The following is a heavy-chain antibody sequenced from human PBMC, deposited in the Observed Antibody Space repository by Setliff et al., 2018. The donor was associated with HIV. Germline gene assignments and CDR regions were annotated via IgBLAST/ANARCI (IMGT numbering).Heavy chain of an antibody. CDR2: IYHVGTT. Sequence: PSETLSLTCTVSGYSMSGGYNWGWIRQSPEKGLEWIGNIYHVGTTYYNPSLKSRVTLSVDPSKSQFSLKLTSVTAADTALYYCVTTDYFYGRNNVEYWGQGALVT. CDR3: VTTDYFYGRNNVEY. J-gene: IGHJ4*02. CDR1: GYSMSGGYN. D-gene: IGHD3-10*01. V-gene: IGHV4-38-2*02.